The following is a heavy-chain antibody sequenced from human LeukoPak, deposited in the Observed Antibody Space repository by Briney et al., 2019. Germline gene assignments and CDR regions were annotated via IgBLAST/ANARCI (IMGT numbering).Heavy chain of an antibody. CDR1: GGSISSYY. Sequence: SETLSLTCTVSGGSISSYYWSWIRQPPGKGLEWIGYIYYSGSTNYNPSLKSRVTISVDTSKNQFSLKLSSVTAADTAVYYCARGRGTAKTPYYFDYWGQGTLVTVSS. J-gene: IGHJ4*02. CDR3: ARGRGTAKTPYYFDY. D-gene: IGHD5-18*01. V-gene: IGHV4-59*12. CDR2: IYYSGST.